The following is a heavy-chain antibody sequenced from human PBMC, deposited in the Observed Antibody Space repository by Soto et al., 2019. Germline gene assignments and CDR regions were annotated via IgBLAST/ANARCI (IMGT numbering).Heavy chain of an antibody. D-gene: IGHD1-26*01. V-gene: IGHV3-74*01. CDR2: IHSDGSST. CDR1: GFTFSYYW. CDR3: ARGDRGAFDL. J-gene: IGHJ3*01. Sequence: EVQLVESGGGLVRPGGSLRLSCAASGFTFSYYWMHWVRQAPGKGLVWVSRIHSDGSSTTYADFVKGRFIISRDNARNTVDLQMSSVRVEDTAVYYCARGDRGAFDLWGRGTVVTVSS.